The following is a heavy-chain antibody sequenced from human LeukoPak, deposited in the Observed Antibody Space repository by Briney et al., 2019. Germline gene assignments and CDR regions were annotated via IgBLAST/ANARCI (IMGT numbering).Heavy chain of an antibody. V-gene: IGHV4-61*09. Sequence: SQTLSLTCTASGGSISSGSYYWVWIRQPAGKGLVWIGHIYTSGSTNYNPSLKRRVIISVDTTKNQFSLKLSSVTDADTAVYYGARDQYYGSGSYSGFDYWGQGTLVTVSS. D-gene: IGHD3-10*01. CDR3: ARDQYYGSGSYSGFDY. CDR1: GGSISSGSYY. CDR2: IYTSGST. J-gene: IGHJ4*02.